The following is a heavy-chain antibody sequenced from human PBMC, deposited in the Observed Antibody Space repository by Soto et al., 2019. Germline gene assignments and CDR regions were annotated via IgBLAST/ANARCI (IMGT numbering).Heavy chain of an antibody. CDR1: GFTFSSYG. Sequence: QVQLVESGGGVVQPGRSLRLSCAASGFTFSSYGMHWVRQAPGKGLEWVAVISYDGSNKYYADSVKGRFTISRDNSKNTLYLQMNSLRAEDTAVYYGAKQGRVTMVRGVTTEVDYWGQGTLVTVSS. CDR2: ISYDGSNK. V-gene: IGHV3-30*18. CDR3: AKQGRVTMVRGVTTEVDY. D-gene: IGHD3-10*01. J-gene: IGHJ4*02.